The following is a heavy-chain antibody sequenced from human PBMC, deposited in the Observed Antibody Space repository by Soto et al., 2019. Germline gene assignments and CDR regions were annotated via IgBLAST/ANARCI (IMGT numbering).Heavy chain of an antibody. V-gene: IGHV3-11*06. Sequence: GGSLRLSCAASGFTFSDYYMSWIRQAPGKGLEWVSYISSSSSYTNYADSVKGRFTISRDNAKNSLYLQMNSLRAEDTAVYYCARDDSYSSSLESGSYYYGMDVWGQGTTVTVSS. D-gene: IGHD6-6*01. CDR3: ARDDSYSSSLESGSYYYGMDV. CDR2: ISSSSSYT. CDR1: GFTFSDYY. J-gene: IGHJ6*02.